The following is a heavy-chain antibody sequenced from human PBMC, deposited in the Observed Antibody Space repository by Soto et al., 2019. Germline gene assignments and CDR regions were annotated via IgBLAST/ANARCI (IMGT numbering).Heavy chain of an antibody. J-gene: IGHJ3*02. CDR2: ISSSSSFI. CDR3: AKSYYYDSSGYSAFDI. CDR1: GFTFSSYS. V-gene: IGHV3-21*04. Sequence: GGSLRLSCAASGFTFSSYSMNWVRQAPGKGLEWVSSISSSSSFIYYADSVKGRFTISRDNAKNSLYLQMNSLRAEDTALYYCAKSYYYDSSGYSAFDIWGQGTMVTVSS. D-gene: IGHD3-22*01.